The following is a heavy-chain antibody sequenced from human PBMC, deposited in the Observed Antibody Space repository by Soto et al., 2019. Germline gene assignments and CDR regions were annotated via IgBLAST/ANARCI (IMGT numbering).Heavy chain of an antibody. CDR2: IDCSGST. J-gene: IGHJ6*02. Sequence: TLSLTCAVSGDSISSGGYSWSWIRQPPGKGLEWVGYIDCSGSTYYNPSLKSRVTISADRSNNRFSLILNSVTAADTAVYFCARDGAWRGFDVWGQGTTVTVSS. CDR3: ARDGAWRGFDV. D-gene: IGHD1-26*01. CDR1: GDSISSGGYS. V-gene: IGHV4-30-2*01.